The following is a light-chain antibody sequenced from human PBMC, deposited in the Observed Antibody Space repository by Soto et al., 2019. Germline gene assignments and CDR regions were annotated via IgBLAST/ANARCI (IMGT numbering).Light chain of an antibody. J-gene: IGKJ1*01. V-gene: IGKV3-11*01. CDR1: QSVSSY. CDR3: QQRSNWLTWT. CDR2: DAS. Sequence: EIVLTQSPATLSLSPGERATLSCRASQSVSSYLAWYQQKPGQAPRLLIYDASNRATGIPARFSGSGSGTDFTLTISSLEPEVFAVYYCQQRSNWLTWTFGRGTKVEIK.